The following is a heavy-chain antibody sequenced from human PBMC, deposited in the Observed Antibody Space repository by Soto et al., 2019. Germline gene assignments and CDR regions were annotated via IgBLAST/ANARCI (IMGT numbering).Heavy chain of an antibody. J-gene: IGHJ5*02. CDR1: GGSFSGYY. CDR3: ASDNSSSWAIWFDP. V-gene: IGHV4-34*01. Sequence: PSETLSLTCAVYGGSFSGYYWSWIRQPPGKGLEWIGEINHSGSTNYNPALKSRVTISVDTSKNQFSLKLSSVTAEDTAVYYCASDNSSSWAIWFDPWGQRTLVTVSS. CDR2: INHSGST. D-gene: IGHD6-13*01.